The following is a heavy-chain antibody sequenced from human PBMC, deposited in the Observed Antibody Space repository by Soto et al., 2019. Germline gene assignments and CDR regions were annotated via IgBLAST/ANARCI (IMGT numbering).Heavy chain of an antibody. CDR3: ARRYGWVFDI. D-gene: IGHD3-16*01. CDR1: GGSFSGYY. Sequence: PSETLSLTCAVYGGSFSGYYWSWIRQPPGKGLEWIGEINHSGSTNYNPSLKSRVTISVDTSKNQFSLKLSSVTAADTAVYYCARRYGWVFDIGGKGTMVTVSS. J-gene: IGHJ3*02. CDR2: INHSGST. V-gene: IGHV4-34*01.